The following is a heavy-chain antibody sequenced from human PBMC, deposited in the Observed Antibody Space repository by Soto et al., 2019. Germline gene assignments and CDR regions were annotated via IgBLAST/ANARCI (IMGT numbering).Heavy chain of an antibody. CDR2: IYHSGST. Sequence: PSETLSLTCAVSGYSISSGYYWGWIRQPPGKGLEWIGSIYHSGSTYYNPSLKSRVTISVDTSKNQFSLKLSSVTAADTAVYYCASLFSEPPLDYWGQGTLVTVSS. J-gene: IGHJ4*02. CDR1: GYSISSGYY. D-gene: IGHD1-26*01. CDR3: ASLFSEPPLDY. V-gene: IGHV4-38-2*01.